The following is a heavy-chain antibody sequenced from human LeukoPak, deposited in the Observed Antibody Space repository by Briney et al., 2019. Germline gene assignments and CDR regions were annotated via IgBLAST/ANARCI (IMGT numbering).Heavy chain of an antibody. Sequence: SETLSLTCGVSGYSINTGYSWGWIRQPPGKGLEWIGRVHYRGSTYYNPSLKSRVTISLDTSKNQFSLNLNSVTAADTAVYFCARVARAARDLDYYYYYMDVWGQGTTVTVSS. CDR2: VHYRGST. J-gene: IGHJ6*03. CDR1: GYSINTGYS. CDR3: ARVARAARDLDYYYYYMDV. V-gene: IGHV4-38-2*01. D-gene: IGHD2-15*01.